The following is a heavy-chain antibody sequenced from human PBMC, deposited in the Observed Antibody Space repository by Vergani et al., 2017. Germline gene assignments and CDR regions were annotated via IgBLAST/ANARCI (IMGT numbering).Heavy chain of an antibody. J-gene: IGHJ4*02. CDR3: ARDPSNSVGRNIYGNS. V-gene: IGHV1-69*05. Sequence: QVQLVQSGAEVKKPGSSVKVSCKASGGTFSSYAISWVRQAPAQGLEWMGRIIPIFGTANYAQNFQGRVTMTKDTSTTTAYMGLRSLRSDDTAVYFCARDPSNSVGRNIYGNSWGQGTLVTVSS. CDR2: IIPIFGTA. CDR1: GGTFSSYA. D-gene: IGHD5-18*01.